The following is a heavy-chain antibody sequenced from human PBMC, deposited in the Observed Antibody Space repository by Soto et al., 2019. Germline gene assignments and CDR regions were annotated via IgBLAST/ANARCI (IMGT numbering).Heavy chain of an antibody. J-gene: IGHJ3*02. CDR3: ARVWGGAFDI. V-gene: IGHV4-59*01. D-gene: IGHD3-10*01. Sequence: QVQLQESGPGLVKPSETLSLTCTVSGGSLSSYYRSWILQPPGKGLEWIGYIYCSGSTNYNPSLKSRVTIAVDTSKNQSSLKLSSVTAADTAVYYCARVWGGAFDIWGQGTMVTVSS. CDR2: IYCSGST. CDR1: GGSLSSYY.